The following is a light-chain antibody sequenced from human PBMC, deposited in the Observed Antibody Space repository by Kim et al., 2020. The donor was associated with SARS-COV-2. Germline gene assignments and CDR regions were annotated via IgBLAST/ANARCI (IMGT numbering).Light chain of an antibody. J-gene: IGKJ4*01. Sequence: SPGESATLSCRASQSVSRNLAWYQQRGGQAPRLLIYGASTRATGVPDRFSGSGSATEFTLTISSLQSEDFAVYYCQQYNHWSALTFGGGTKVDI. V-gene: IGKV3-15*01. CDR2: GAS. CDR3: QQYNHWSALT. CDR1: QSVSRN.